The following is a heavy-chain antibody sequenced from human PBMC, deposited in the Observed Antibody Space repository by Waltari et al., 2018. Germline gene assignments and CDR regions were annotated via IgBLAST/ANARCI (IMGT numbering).Heavy chain of an antibody. J-gene: IGHJ4*02. CDR3: AGGAAAVPGPLMDY. CDR2: VYHSGTP. D-gene: IGHD6-13*01. CDR1: GYSIRSGYY. Sequence: QVQLQESGPGLLNPSETLSLTCAVSGYSIRSGYYWGWVRQPPGKGLEWIGSVYHSGTPTHTPSSRIRLGIPEATPNTNLPLKLGLVPAADTAVYYVAGGAAAVPGPLMDYGGQGILFTASP. V-gene: IGHV4-38-2*01.